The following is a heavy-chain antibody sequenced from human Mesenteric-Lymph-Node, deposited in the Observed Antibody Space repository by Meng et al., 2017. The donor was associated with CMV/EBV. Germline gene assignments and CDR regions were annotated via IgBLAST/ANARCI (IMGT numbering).Heavy chain of an antibody. CDR1: GFTVSTGY. Sequence: GGSLRLSCAASGFTVSTGYMSWVRQAPGKGLEWVSVTYSGGTTYYADSVKGRFTVSRDNSKNTLYLQMSSLRAEDTAVYYCAKGYCSGITCYTYYYDYGMDVWGQGTTVTVSS. CDR2: TYSGGTT. V-gene: IGHV3-53*01. D-gene: IGHD2-2*02. J-gene: IGHJ6*02. CDR3: AKGYCSGITCYTYYYDYGMDV.